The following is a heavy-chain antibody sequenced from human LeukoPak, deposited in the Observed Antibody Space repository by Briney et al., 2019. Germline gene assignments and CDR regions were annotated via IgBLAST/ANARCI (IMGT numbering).Heavy chain of an antibody. J-gene: IGHJ6*03. CDR1: GFTVSSNY. CDR2: TYSGGRT. D-gene: IGHD3-10*01. CDR3: AKDPHPELSIAYYMDV. Sequence: PGGSLRLSCAASGFTVSSNYMSWVRQAPGKGLEWVSVTYSGGRTYYADSVKGRFTISRDNSKNTLYLQMNSLRAEDTAVYYCAKDPHPELSIAYYMDVWGKGTTVTISS. V-gene: IGHV3-53*05.